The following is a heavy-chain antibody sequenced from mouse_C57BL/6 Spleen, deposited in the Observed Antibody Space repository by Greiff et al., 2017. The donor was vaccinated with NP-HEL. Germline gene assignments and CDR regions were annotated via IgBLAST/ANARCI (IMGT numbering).Heavy chain of an antibody. J-gene: IGHJ4*01. Sequence: EVQLQQSGPELVKPGASVKMSCKASGYTFTDYNMHWVKQSHGKSLEWIGYINPNNGGTSYNQKFKGKATLTVNKYSSTAYMELRILTSEDSAVYYCARLAYYRNYYAMDYWGQGTSVTVAS. CDR1: GYTFTDYN. D-gene: IGHD1-1*02. V-gene: IGHV1-22*01. CDR2: INPNNGGT. CDR3: ARLAYYRNYYAMDY.